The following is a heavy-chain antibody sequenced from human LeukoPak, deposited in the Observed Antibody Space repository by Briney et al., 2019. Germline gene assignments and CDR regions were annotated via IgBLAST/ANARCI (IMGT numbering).Heavy chain of an antibody. D-gene: IGHD2-8*01. V-gene: IGHV4-59*01. CDR3: ARLMEGDYFDY. J-gene: IGHJ4*02. Sequence: SETLSLTCTVSGGSINSYYWSWIRQPPGKGLEWIGYIYYSGSTNYNPSLKSRVTISVDTSKNQFSLKLSSATDADTAVYYCARLMEGDYFDYWGQGTLVTVSS. CDR1: GGSINSYY. CDR2: IYYSGST.